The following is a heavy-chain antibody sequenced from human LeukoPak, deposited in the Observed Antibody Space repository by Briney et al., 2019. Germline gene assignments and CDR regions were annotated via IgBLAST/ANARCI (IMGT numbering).Heavy chain of an antibody. CDR3: ARLGVFTTGTTDY. CDR1: GGSVSGGCYR. Sequence: PSGTLSLTCTVSGGSVSGGCYRWTWIRQPPGNALEGTGYIHYTGSTNYNPSLKSPVAISIDTSKNQFSLELNSVTAADTAVYYCARLGVFTTGTTDYWGQGTLVTVSS. V-gene: IGHV4-61*01. J-gene: IGHJ4*02. CDR2: IHYTGST. D-gene: IGHD1-1*01.